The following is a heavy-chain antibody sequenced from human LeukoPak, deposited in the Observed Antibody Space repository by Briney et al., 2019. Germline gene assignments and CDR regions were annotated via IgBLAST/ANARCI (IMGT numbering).Heavy chain of an antibody. Sequence: ASVKVSCKVSGYTLTELSMHWVRQAPGKGLEWMGGFDPEDGETIYAQKFQGRVTMTEDTSTDTAYMELSSLRSEDTAVYYCAAVSADTAIGQPYYYYYMDVWGKGTTVTVSS. J-gene: IGHJ6*03. D-gene: IGHD5-18*01. CDR2: FDPEDGET. CDR1: GYTLTELS. CDR3: AAVSADTAIGQPYYYYYMDV. V-gene: IGHV1-24*01.